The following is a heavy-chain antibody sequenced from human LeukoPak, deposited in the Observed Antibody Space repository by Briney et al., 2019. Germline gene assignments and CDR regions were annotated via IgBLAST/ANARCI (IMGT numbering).Heavy chain of an antibody. CDR2: ISSRSNII. CDR1: EFTFSSYS. CDR3: ARLNFGDDY. Sequence: GGSLRLSCAASEFTFSSYSMNWVRQAPGKGLEWVSYISSRSNIISYADSVKGRFTISTDNAKNSLYLQMNSLRDEDTAVYYCARLNFGDDYWGQGTLVTVSS. D-gene: IGHD4-17*01. J-gene: IGHJ4*02. V-gene: IGHV3-48*02.